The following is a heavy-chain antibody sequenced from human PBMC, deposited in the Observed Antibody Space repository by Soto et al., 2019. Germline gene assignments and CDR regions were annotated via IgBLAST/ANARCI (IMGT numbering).Heavy chain of an antibody. CDR1: GYTFTSYA. CDR2: INPNSGGT. V-gene: IGHV1-2*02. Sequence: ASVKVSCKASGYTFTSYAMHWVRQAPGQGLEWMGWINPNSGGTNYAQKFQGRVTMTRDTSISTAYMELSRLRSDDTAVYYCARVGAARPRYWGQGTLVTVSS. J-gene: IGHJ4*02. CDR3: ARVGAARPRY. D-gene: IGHD6-6*01.